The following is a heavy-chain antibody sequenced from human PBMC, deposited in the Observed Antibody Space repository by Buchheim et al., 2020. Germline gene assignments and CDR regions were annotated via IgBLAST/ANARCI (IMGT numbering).Heavy chain of an antibody. CDR3: ARDGGGYCSSTACSSLDY. CDR2: INVGGSNI. D-gene: IGHD2-2*01. J-gene: IGHJ4*02. Sequence: QVHLVQSGAAVKKPGASVKVSCKASGYIFTNYAIHWVRQAPGQRLEWMGWINVGGSNIQYSQIFQDKLTITRDTSANTVYMDLSSLRSEDTAVYYCARDGGGYCSSTACSSLDYWGQGTL. CDR1: GYIFTNYA. V-gene: IGHV1-3*01.